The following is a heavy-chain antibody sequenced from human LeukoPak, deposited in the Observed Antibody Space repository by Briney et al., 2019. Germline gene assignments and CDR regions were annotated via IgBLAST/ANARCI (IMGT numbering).Heavy chain of an antibody. CDR2: IYYSGST. CDR1: VDSISSGGYY. D-gene: IGHD3-3*01. V-gene: IGHV4-31*03. Sequence: SQTLSLTCTVSVDSISSGGYYWRWVRQQPGKGLEWIGYIYYSGSTYYNPSLQSRVTISVDTSKNQFSLKLSSVTAADTAVYYCARAPPPLRFLEWLSPMDVWGQGTTVTVSS. J-gene: IGHJ6*02. CDR3: ARAPPPLRFLEWLSPMDV.